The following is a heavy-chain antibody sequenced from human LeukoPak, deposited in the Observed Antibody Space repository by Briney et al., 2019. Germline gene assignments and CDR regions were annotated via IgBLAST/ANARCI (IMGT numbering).Heavy chain of an antibody. D-gene: IGHD1-26*01. CDR2: ISGSGGGA. CDR3: AKTVGATPNYYYYMDV. V-gene: IGHV3-23*01. J-gene: IGHJ6*03. Sequence: PGGSLRLSCAASGFTFSNYAMSWVRQAPGKGLEWVSTISGSGGGAYYADSVKGRCTTSRDNSKNTLYLQMNSLRAEDTAVYYCAKTVGATPNYYYYMDVWGKGTTVTVSS. CDR1: GFTFSNYA.